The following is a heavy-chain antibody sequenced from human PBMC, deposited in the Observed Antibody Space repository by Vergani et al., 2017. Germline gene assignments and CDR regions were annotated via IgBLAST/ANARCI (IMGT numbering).Heavy chain of an antibody. CDR1: GGSFSGYY. CDR3: ARICGGSCYFGYYYGMDV. V-gene: IGHV4-34*01. J-gene: IGHJ6*02. Sequence: QVQLQQWGAGLLKPSETLSLTCAVYGGSFSGYYWSWIRQPPGKGLEWIGEINHSGSTNYNPSLKSGVTISVDTSKNQFSLKLSSVTAADTAVYYCARICGGSCYFGYYYGMDVWGQGTTVTVSS. D-gene: IGHD2-15*01. CDR2: INHSGST.